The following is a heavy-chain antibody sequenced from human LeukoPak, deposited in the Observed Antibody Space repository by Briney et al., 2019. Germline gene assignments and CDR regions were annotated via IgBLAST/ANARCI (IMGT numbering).Heavy chain of an antibody. Sequence: PSETLSLTCAVSGYSIGSGYYWGWIRPPPGKGLEWIGSIYHSGGTYYNPSLKSRVTISVDTSKNQFSPKLSSVTAADTAVYYCASTPWGDWGQGTLVTVSS. CDR1: GYSIGSGYY. CDR3: ASTPWGD. D-gene: IGHD3-16*01. J-gene: IGHJ4*02. V-gene: IGHV4-38-2*01. CDR2: IYHSGGT.